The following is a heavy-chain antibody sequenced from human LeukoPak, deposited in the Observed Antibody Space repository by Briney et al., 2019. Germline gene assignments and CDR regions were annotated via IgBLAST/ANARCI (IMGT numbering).Heavy chain of an antibody. CDR3: AKAAKYYFGSDTYYYFDY. D-gene: IGHD3-10*01. J-gene: IGHJ4*02. CDR1: SASISTYY. V-gene: IGHV4-59*01. Sequence: SETLSLTCTGSSASISTYYWSWIRQPPGKGLEWIGYIYHSGTSNYNPSLRSRVTMSVDSSKSHSSLSLSSVTSAETAVYYCAKAAKYYFGSDTYYYFDYWGQGILVTVSS. CDR2: IYHSGTS.